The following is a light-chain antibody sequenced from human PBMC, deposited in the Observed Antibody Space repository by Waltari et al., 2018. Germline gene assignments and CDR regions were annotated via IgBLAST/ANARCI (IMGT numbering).Light chain of an antibody. CDR2: DAS. CDR1: QSVGRF. J-gene: IGKJ5*01. CDR3: QHRGNWPLLA. Sequence: EIVLAQSPATLSFSPGERATLSCRASQSVGRFLAWYQRKPGQAPRLLIYDASDRATGTPARFSGIGSGTDFTLTISSLEPEDFAVYYCQHRGNWPLLAFGQGTRLEIK. V-gene: IGKV3-11*01.